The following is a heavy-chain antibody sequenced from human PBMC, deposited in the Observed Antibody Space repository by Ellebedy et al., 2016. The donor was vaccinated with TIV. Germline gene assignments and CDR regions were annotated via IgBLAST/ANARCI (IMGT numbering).Heavy chain of an antibody. V-gene: IGHV1-18*01. CDR3: ARDLTAMVTMTY. CDR2: ISPYDDNT. J-gene: IGHJ4*02. Sequence: AASVKVSCKTSGYTFTTYAITWVRRAPGQGLEWMGRISPYDDNTNYAQEFQGRVTMTTDTSTNTAYMELSSLRSDDTAVYYCARDLTAMVTMTYWGQGTLVTVSS. D-gene: IGHD5-18*01. CDR1: GYTFTTYA.